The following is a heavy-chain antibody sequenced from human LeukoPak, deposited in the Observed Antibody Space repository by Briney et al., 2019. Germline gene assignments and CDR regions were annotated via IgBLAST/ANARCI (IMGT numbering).Heavy chain of an antibody. Sequence: SETLSLTCAVYGGSFSGYYWSWIRRPPGKGLEWIGEINHSGSTNYNPSLKSRVTISVDTSKNQFSLKLSSVTAADTAVYYCARGLQLWLRGVWYWFDPWGQGTLVTVSS. CDR2: INHSGST. CDR1: GGSFSGYY. V-gene: IGHV4-34*01. J-gene: IGHJ5*02. CDR3: ARGLQLWLRGVWYWFDP. D-gene: IGHD5-18*01.